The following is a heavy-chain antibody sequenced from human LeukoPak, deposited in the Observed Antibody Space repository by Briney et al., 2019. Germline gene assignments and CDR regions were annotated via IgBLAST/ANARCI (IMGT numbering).Heavy chain of an antibody. CDR3: EKARSLRFLEY. J-gene: IGHJ4*02. CDR1: VYTFDIYG. CDR2: IYYDASNE. D-gene: IGHD3-3*01. V-gene: IGHV3-33*06. Sequence: GGSLRLSCAASVYTFDIYGMHCVRQPPGKGLERVLVIYYDASNEYYADSVKGRFTISKDNSTNTLYLEMNNLRADDTAIYYCEKARSLRFLEYWGQGTLVTVSS.